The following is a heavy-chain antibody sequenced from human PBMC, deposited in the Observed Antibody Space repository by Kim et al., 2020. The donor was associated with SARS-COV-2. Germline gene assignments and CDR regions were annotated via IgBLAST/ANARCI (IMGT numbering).Heavy chain of an antibody. D-gene: IGHD5-18*01. Sequence: GGSLRLSCAASGFTFSSYWMHWVRQAPGKGLVWVSRITGDGRSTSYADSVKGRFTISRDNAKSTLYLQMNSLRAEDTAVYYCACGAPTYGYEWGQGTLVTVSS. V-gene: IGHV3-74*01. J-gene: IGHJ4*02. CDR3: ACGAPTYGYE. CDR1: GFTFSSYW. CDR2: ITGDGRST.